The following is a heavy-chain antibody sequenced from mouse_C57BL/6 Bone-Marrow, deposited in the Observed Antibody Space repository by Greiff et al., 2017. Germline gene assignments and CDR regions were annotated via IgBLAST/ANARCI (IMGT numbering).Heavy chain of an antibody. Sequence: VQGVESGPGLVAPSQSLSITCTVSGFSLTSYAISWVRQPPGKGLEWLGVIWTGGGTNYNSALKSRLSISKDNSKSQVFLKRNSLQTDDTARYYCARSYYGSPAWFAYWGQWTLVTVSA. V-gene: IGHV2-9-1*01. CDR3: ARSYYGSPAWFAY. J-gene: IGHJ3*01. CDR2: IWTGGGT. D-gene: IGHD1-1*01. CDR1: GFSLTSYA.